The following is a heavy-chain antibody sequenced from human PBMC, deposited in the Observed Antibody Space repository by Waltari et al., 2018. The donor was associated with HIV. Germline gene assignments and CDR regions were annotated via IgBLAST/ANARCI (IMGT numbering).Heavy chain of an antibody. D-gene: IGHD3-22*01. Sequence: QVQLVQSGSELKKPGASVKVSCKASGYPFTTYAMNWVRQAPGQGLEWMGWIDTNTGNPTYAQAFTGRFVFSLDTSVSTGYLQISSLKAEDTAVYYCARGSFYYSPYDAFDIWGQGTMVTVSS. CDR1: GYPFTTYA. CDR2: IDTNTGNP. V-gene: IGHV7-4-1*02. J-gene: IGHJ3*02. CDR3: ARGSFYYSPYDAFDI.